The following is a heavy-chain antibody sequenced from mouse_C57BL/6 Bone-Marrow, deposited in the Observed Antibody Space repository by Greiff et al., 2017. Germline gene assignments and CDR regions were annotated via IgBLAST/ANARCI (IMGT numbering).Heavy chain of an antibody. Sequence: EVKVVESGPELVKPGASVKIPCKASGYTFTDYNMDWVKQSHGKSLEWIGDINPNNGGTIYNQTFKGKATLTVDKSSSTAYMELRSLTSEDTAVYYCARGNGYYPYWYFDVWGTGTTVTVSS. CDR2: INPNNGGT. CDR1: GYTFTDYN. V-gene: IGHV1-18*01. CDR3: ARGNGYYPYWYFDV. J-gene: IGHJ1*03. D-gene: IGHD2-3*01.